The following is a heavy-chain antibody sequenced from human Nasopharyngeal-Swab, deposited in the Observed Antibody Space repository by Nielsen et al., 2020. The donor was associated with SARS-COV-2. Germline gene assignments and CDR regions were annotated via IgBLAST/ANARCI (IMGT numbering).Heavy chain of an antibody. CDR2: ISSTGDYI. CDR3: TRDTPAMFAY. Sequence: VRQAPGKGLEWVSGISSTGDYIYYAASVKGRFTISRDNAKNSVYLQMDSLRAEDTAVYFCTRDTPAMFAYWGQGTLVTVSS. V-gene: IGHV3-21*01. J-gene: IGHJ4*02.